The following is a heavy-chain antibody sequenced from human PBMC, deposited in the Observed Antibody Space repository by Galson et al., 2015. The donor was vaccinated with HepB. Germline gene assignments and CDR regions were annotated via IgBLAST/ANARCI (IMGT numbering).Heavy chain of an antibody. CDR3: ARDWSLGSIPAAIRDNWFDP. V-gene: IGHV4-4*07. Sequence: SETLSLTCTVSGGSISSYYWSWIRQPAGKGLEWIGRIYTSGSTNYNPSLKSRVTMSVDTSKNQFSLKLSSVTAADTAVYYCARDWSLGSIPAAIRDNWFDPWGQGTLVTVSS. CDR1: GGSISSYY. J-gene: IGHJ5*02. D-gene: IGHD2-2*01. CDR2: IYTSGST.